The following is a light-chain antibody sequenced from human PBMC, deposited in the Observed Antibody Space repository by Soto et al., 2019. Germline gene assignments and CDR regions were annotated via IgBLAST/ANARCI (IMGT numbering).Light chain of an antibody. CDR1: QAISSH. J-gene: IGKJ4*01. Sequence: DIQLTQSPSFLSASVGGRVTITCRASQAISSHLAWYQQKPGKAPNLLIYGASTLQSGVPSRFSGSGSGTQFTLTISSLQPEDFATYSCQQLNSYPLTFGGGTKVDIK. CDR3: QQLNSYPLT. CDR2: GAS. V-gene: IGKV1-9*01.